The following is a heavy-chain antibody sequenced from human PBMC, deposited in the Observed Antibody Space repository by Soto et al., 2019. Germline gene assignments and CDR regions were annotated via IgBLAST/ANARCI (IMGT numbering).Heavy chain of an antibody. CDR2: IYYSGST. Sequence: SETLSLTCTVSGGSISSGGYYWSWIRQHPGKGLEWIGYIYYSGSTYYNPSLKSRVTISVDTSKNQFSLKLSSVAAADTAVYYCARAKVRYGDYNYYYYGMDVWGQGTTVTVSS. CDR1: GGSISSGGYY. J-gene: IGHJ6*02. V-gene: IGHV4-31*03. CDR3: ARAKVRYGDYNYYYYGMDV. D-gene: IGHD4-17*01.